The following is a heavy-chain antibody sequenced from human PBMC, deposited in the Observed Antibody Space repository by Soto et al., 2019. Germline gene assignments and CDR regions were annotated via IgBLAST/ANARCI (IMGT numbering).Heavy chain of an antibody. CDR3: ARVIWSGHLTSDL. D-gene: IGHD3-3*01. J-gene: IGHJ5*02. CDR2: ISSSSSTI. V-gene: IGHV3-48*02. CDR1: GFTFSSNS. Sequence: EVQVVESGGGLVQPAGSLRLSCAASGFTFSSNSMNWVRQAPGKGLEWISYISSSSSTIYADSVKGRFTISRDNAKTSLYLQMNSLRNEYTAVYYCARVIWSGHLTSDLWGQGTLVTVSS.